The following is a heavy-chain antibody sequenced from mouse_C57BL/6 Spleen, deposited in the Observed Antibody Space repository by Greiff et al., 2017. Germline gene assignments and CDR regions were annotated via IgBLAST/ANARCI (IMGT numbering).Heavy chain of an antibody. V-gene: IGHV1-64*01. CDR1: GYTFTSYW. J-gene: IGHJ2*01. CDR2: IHPNSGST. CDR3: ARERLYDYDGY. D-gene: IGHD2-4*01. Sequence: VQLQQPGAELVKPGASVKLSCKASGYTFTSYWMHWVKQRPGQGLEWIGMIHPNSGSTNYNEKFKSKATLTVDKSSSTAYMQLSSLTSEDSAVYYCARERLYDYDGYWGQGTTLTVSS.